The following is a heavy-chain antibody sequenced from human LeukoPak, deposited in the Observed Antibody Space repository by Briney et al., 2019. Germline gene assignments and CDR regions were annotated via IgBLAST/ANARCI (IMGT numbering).Heavy chain of an antibody. Sequence: SQTLSLTCTVSGGSISSGSYYWSWLRQPAGKGLEWFGRIYTSGSTNYNPSLKSRVTISVDTSKNQFSLKLSSVTAADTAVYYCARGYDFWSGYPAEYFDLWGRGTLVTVSS. V-gene: IGHV4-61*02. D-gene: IGHD3-3*01. CDR1: GGSISSGSYY. J-gene: IGHJ2*01. CDR3: ARGYDFWSGYPAEYFDL. CDR2: IYTSGST.